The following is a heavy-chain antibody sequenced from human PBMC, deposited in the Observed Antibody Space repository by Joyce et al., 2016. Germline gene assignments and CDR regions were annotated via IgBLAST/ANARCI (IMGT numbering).Heavy chain of an antibody. V-gene: IGHV3-49*05. CDR3: TSGYSYGFYLNRFDY. CDR1: GFTFGGYA. D-gene: IGHD5-18*01. J-gene: IGHJ4*02. CDR2: IRGKGYGGTT. Sequence: GSGGGLVKPGRSLRLSCTASGFTFGGYAMSWFRQVPGKGLEWVGFIRGKGYGGTTECAASVKGRFTISRDDSKSIAYLQMNSLKTEDTAVYYCTSGYSYGFYLNRFDYWGQGTLVTVSS.